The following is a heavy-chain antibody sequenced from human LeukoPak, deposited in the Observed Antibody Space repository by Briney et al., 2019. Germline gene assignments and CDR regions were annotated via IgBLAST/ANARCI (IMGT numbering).Heavy chain of an antibody. D-gene: IGHD3-10*01. CDR2: INHSGST. J-gene: IGHJ5*02. CDR1: GGSFSGYY. Sequence: SETLSLTCAVYGGSFSGYYWSWIRQPPGKGLEWIGEINHSGSTNYNPSLKSRVTISVDTSKNQFSLKLSSVTAADTAVYYCARSRMVRGVIITFVWFDPWGQGTLVTVSS. CDR3: ARSRMVRGVIITFVWFDP. V-gene: IGHV4-34*01.